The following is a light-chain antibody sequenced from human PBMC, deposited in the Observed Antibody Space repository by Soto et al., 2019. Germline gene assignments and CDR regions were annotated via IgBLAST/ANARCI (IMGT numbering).Light chain of an antibody. CDR3: AAWDDSLNGYV. V-gene: IGLV1-44*01. CDR1: SSNIGSNT. J-gene: IGLJ1*01. CDR2: SNN. Sequence: QSVLTQPPSASGTPGRRVVISCSGSSSNIGSNTVNWYQQLPGTAPKLLTYSNNHRPSGVPDRFSGSKSGTSASLAISGLQSDDEADDYCAAWDDSLNGYVFATGTKVTVL.